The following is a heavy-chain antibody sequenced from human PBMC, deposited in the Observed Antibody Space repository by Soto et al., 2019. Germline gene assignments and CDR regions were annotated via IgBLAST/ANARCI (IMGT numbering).Heavy chain of an antibody. J-gene: IGHJ6*02. Sequence: PGGSLRLSCAASELTFNNYALAWVRQAPGKGLEWVSSVSGSGSSTNYAASVRGRFTISRDNSKNTLDLQMNSLRAEDTAVYYCARNIGYSSGWYYYYYGMDVWGQGTTVTVSS. CDR2: VSGSGSST. CDR1: ELTFNNYA. V-gene: IGHV3-23*01. D-gene: IGHD6-19*01. CDR3: ARNIGYSSGWYYYYYGMDV.